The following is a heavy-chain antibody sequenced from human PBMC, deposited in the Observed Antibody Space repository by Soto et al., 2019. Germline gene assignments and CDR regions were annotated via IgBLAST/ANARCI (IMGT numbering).Heavy chain of an antibody. CDR3: ARVLGGYCSGGSCYSNYYYYMDV. Sequence: QVQLVQSGAEVKKPGASVKVSCKASGYTFTSYAMHWVRQAPGQRLEWMGWINAGNGNTKYSQKFQGRVTITRDTPASTAYMELSSLRSEDTAVYYCARVLGGYCSGGSCYSNYYYYMDVWGKGTTVTVSS. V-gene: IGHV1-3*01. J-gene: IGHJ6*03. D-gene: IGHD2-15*01. CDR2: INAGNGNT. CDR1: GYTFTSYA.